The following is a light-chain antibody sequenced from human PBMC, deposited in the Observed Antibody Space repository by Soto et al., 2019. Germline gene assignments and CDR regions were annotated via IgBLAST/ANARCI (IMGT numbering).Light chain of an antibody. CDR1: QSVGGNY. V-gene: IGKV3-20*01. J-gene: IGKJ2*01. Sequence: EIVLTQSPGTLSLSPGERATLSCRASQSVGGNYLAWYQQKPGQAPRLLVYAASTRATGIPDRFSGSGSGTDFSLTISRLEPGDFAVYYCQQYGSSLRTFGQGTKLEIK. CDR2: AAS. CDR3: QQYGSSLRT.